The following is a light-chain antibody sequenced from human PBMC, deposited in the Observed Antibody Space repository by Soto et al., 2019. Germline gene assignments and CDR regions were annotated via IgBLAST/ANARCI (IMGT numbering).Light chain of an antibody. CDR3: QQYNDWPPT. V-gene: IGKV3-15*01. CDR1: QSINTN. J-gene: IGKJ3*01. Sequence: EIVMTQSPATLSVSPGERATLSCRASQSINTNLAWYQQKPGQAPRLLIYGASTRATTIPARFSGSGSGTEFTLPISSPQSEDFAIYYCQQYNDWPPTFGPGTKVDI. CDR2: GAS.